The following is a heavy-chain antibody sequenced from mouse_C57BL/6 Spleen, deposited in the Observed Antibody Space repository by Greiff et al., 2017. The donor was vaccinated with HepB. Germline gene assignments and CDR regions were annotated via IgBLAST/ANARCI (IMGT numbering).Heavy chain of an antibody. CDR3: ARTRITTRFDY. V-gene: IGHV1-50*01. CDR2: IDPSDSYT. CDR1: GYTFTSYW. J-gene: IGHJ2*01. D-gene: IGHD1-1*01. Sequence: QVHVKQPGAELVKPGASVKLSCKASGYTFTSYWMQWVKQRPGQGLEWIGEIDPSDSYTNYNQKFKGKATLTVDTSSSTAYMQLTSLTSEDSAVYYCARTRITTRFDYWGQGTTLTVSS.